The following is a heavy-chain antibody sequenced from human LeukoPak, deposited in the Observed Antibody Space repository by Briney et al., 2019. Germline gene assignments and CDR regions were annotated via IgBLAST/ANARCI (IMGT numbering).Heavy chain of an antibody. CDR2: IYYSGST. CDR3: ARYDVWGTYRAFDY. Sequence: SETLSLTCAVYGRSFSGYYWSWIRQPPGKGLEWIGFIYYSGSTYYNPSLKSRVTISVDTSKNQFSLKLSSVTAADTAMYYCARYDVWGTYRAFDYWGQGTLVTVSS. D-gene: IGHD3-16*02. J-gene: IGHJ4*02. V-gene: IGHV4-34*01. CDR1: GRSFSGYY.